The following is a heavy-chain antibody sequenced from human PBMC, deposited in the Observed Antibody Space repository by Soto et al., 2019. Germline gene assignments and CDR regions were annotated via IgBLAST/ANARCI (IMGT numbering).Heavy chain of an antibody. CDR2: ISGSGGST. CDR1: GFTFSSYA. D-gene: IGHD2-2*01. Sequence: EVQLLESGGGLVQPGGSLRLSCAASGFTFSSYAMSWVRQAPGKGLEWVSPISGSGGSTYYADSVKGRFTISRDNSKNTLYLQMNSLRAEDTAVYYCAKDQIPDIVVVPAADDDAFDIWGQGTMVTVSS. CDR3: AKDQIPDIVVVPAADDDAFDI. J-gene: IGHJ3*02. V-gene: IGHV3-23*01.